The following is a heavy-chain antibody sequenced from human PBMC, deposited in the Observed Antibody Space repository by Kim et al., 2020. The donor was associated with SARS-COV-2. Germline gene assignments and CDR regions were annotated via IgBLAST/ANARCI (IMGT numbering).Heavy chain of an antibody. D-gene: IGHD3-10*01. CDR3: ARVGGNGMDV. J-gene: IGHJ6*02. V-gene: IGHV3-72*01. Sequence: YTTECAASVKGRFTISRDDSKNSRYLQMSSLKTEDTAVYYCARVGGNGMDVWGQGTTVTVSS. CDR2: YTT.